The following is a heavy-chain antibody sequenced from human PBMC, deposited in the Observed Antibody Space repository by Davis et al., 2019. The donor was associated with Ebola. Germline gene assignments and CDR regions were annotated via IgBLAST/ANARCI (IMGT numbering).Heavy chain of an antibody. CDR2: ISAYNGNT. CDR3: ARDPRLYYYGSGSYSESEDY. V-gene: IGHV1-18*01. D-gene: IGHD3-10*01. J-gene: IGHJ4*02. Sequence: ASVKVSCKASGYTFTSYGISWVRQAPGQGLEWMGWISAYNGNTNYAQKLQGRVTMTTDTSTSTAYMELRSLRSDDTAVYYCARDPRLYYYGSGSYSESEDYWGQGTLVTVSS. CDR1: GYTFTSYG.